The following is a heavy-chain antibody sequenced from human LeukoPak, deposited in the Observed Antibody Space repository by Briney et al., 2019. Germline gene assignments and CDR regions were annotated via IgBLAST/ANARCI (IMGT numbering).Heavy chain of an antibody. CDR3: ARDGHSYGYGYFDY. V-gene: IGHV3-30*04. CDR2: ISYDGSNK. J-gene: IGHJ4*02. CDR1: GFTFSSYA. D-gene: IGHD5-18*01. Sequence: GRSLRLSCAASGFTFSSYAMHWVRQAPGKGLEWVAVISYDGSNKYYADSVKGRFTISRDNSKNTLYLQMNSLRAEDTAVYYCARDGHSYGYGYFDYWGQGTLVTVSS.